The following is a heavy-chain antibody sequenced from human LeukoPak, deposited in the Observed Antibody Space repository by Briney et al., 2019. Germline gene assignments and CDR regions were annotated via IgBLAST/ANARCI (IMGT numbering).Heavy chain of an antibody. CDR1: GGSISSSSYH. CDR2: MYYRGTT. J-gene: IGHJ4*02. D-gene: IGHD2-21*01. CDR3: AREYSRSVVAGSRPDL. Sequence: PSETLSLTCSVSGGSISSSSYHWGWIRQSPGKGLEWIGSMYYRGTTYENSSLKSRLTLSIDTSNNQFSLKLTSVTAADTAVYFCAREYSRSVVAGSRPDLWGQGLLATVSS. V-gene: IGHV4-39*02.